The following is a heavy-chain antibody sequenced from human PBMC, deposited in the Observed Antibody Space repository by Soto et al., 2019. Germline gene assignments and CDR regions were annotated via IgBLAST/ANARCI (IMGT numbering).Heavy chain of an antibody. CDR1: GFTFSNAW. CDR2: IKSKTDGGTT. Sequence: EVQLVESGGGLVKPGGSLRLSCAASGFTFSNAWMSWVRQAPGKGLEWVGRIKSKTDGGTTDYAAPVKGRFTISRDDSKNTLYLQMNSLKTEDTAVYYCTTVRNYGSGSYYYYYYMDVWGKGTTVTVSS. J-gene: IGHJ6*03. V-gene: IGHV3-15*01. CDR3: TTVRNYGSGSYYYYYYMDV. D-gene: IGHD3-10*01.